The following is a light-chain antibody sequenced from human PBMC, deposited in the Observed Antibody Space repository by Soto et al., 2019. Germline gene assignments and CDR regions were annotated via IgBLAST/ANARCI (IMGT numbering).Light chain of an antibody. V-gene: IGLV2-23*01. CDR2: EGT. Sequence: QSALAQPASVSGSPGQSITISCTGTSSDVGTYDLVSWYQQHPGKAPKLIIYEGTKRPSGLSIRFSGSKSGNTASLTISGLQAEDEADYYCCSYAGSSTPVVFGGGTKVTVL. CDR3: CSYAGSSTPVV. CDR1: SSDVGTYDL. J-gene: IGLJ2*01.